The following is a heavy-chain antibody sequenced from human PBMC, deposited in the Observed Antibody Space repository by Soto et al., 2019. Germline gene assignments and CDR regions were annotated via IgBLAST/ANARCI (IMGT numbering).Heavy chain of an antibody. V-gene: IGHV1-18*04. CDR2: ISAYNGNT. J-gene: IGHJ4*02. CDR1: GYTFTSYG. Sequence: GASVKVSFKASGYTFTSYGISWVRQAPGQGLEWMGWISAYNGNTNYAQKLQGRVTISRDNSKNTLYLQMNSLRAEDTPVYYCARDSETYYYGSGSWNYWGQGTLVTVSS. D-gene: IGHD3-10*01. CDR3: ARDSETYYYGSGSWNY.